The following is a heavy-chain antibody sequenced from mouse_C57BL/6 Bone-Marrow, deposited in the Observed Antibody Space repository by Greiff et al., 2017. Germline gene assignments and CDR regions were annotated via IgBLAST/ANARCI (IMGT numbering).Heavy chain of an antibody. V-gene: IGHV1-52*01. CDR2: IDPSDSET. CDR3: ARHGSSYEWFAY. CDR1: GYTFTSYW. D-gene: IGHD1-1*01. Sequence: QVQLQQPGAELVRPGSSVKLSCKASGYTFTSYWMHWVKQRPIQGLEWIGNIDPSDSETHYNQKFKDKATLTVDKSSSTAYMQLSSLTSEDSAAXYCARHGSSYEWFAYWGQGTLVTVSA. J-gene: IGHJ3*01.